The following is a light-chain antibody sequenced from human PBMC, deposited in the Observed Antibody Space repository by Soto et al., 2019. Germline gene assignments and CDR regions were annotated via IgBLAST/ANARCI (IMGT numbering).Light chain of an antibody. CDR2: DVF. V-gene: IGKV3-15*01. Sequence: EIVLTQSPGTLSLSPGEGATLSCWASQTVSSNYLAWYQQRPGQAPRLIIYDVFTRAAGIPARFSGSGSETEFTLTIRSLQSEDFAVYYCQQYNNWPSFGQGTRLEIK. J-gene: IGKJ5*01. CDR3: QQYNNWPS. CDR1: QTVSSN.